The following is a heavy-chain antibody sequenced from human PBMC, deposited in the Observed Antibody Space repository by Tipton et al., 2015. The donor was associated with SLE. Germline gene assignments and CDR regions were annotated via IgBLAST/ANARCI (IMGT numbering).Heavy chain of an antibody. CDR2: IYYSGST. CDR1: GGSISSYY. Sequence: TLSLTCTVSGGSISSYYWSWIRQPPGKGLEWIGYIYYSGSTNYNPSLKSRVTISVDTSKNQFSLKLSSVTAADTGVYYCARGIWYFDKWGRGTLVTVSS. CDR3: ARGIWYFDK. V-gene: IGHV4-59*01. J-gene: IGHJ2*01.